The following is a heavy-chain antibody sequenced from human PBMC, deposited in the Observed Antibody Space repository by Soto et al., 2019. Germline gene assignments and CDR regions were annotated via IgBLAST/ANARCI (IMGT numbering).Heavy chain of an antibody. D-gene: IGHD6-19*01. V-gene: IGHV3-21*01. CDR3: ARGGPIAVAGTARDY. CDR2: ISSSSSYI. J-gene: IGHJ4*02. CDR1: GFTFSSYA. Sequence: GGSLRLSCAASGFTFSSYAMSWVRQAPGKGLEWVSSISSSSSYIYYADSVKGRFTISRDNAKNSLYLQMNSLRAEDTAVYYCARGGPIAVAGTARDYWGQGTLVTVSS.